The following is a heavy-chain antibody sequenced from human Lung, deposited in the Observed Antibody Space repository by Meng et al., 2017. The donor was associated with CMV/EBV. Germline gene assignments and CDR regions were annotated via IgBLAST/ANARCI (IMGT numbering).Heavy chain of an antibody. CDR1: GFSLNTYT. CDR2: ISYDGTYK. D-gene: IGHD4-17*01. CDR3: ASSRLRGDFTDDVDV. V-gene: IGHV3-30*09. J-gene: IGHJ3*01. Sequence: GESXKISCAASGFSLNTYTVHWVRQAPGEGLEWMAVISYDGTYKYYGDSVKGRFAVSRDNSKRSVYLQMNSLRPEDKAVYYCASSRLRGDFTDDVDVWGEETXVTVSS.